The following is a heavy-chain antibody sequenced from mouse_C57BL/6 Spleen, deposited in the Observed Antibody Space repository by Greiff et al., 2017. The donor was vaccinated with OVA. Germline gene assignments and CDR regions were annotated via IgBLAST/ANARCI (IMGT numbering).Heavy chain of an antibody. CDR2: IHPNSGST. CDR1: GYTFTSYW. Sequence: QVQLQQPGAELVKPGASVKLSCKASGYTFTSYWMHWVKQRPGQGLEWIGMIHPNSGSTNYNEKFKSKATLTVDKSSSTAYMQLSSLTSEDSAVDYCSRSGGYDFDDWGQGTTRTVAS. J-gene: IGHJ2*01. D-gene: IGHD2-2*01. CDR3: SRSGGYDFDD. V-gene: IGHV1-64*01.